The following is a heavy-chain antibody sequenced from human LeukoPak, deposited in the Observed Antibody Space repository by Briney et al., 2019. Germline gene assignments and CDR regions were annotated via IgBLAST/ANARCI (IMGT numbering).Heavy chain of an antibody. J-gene: IGHJ3*02. CDR3: ARDLVTVTKGFDI. CDR1: DDSFSSHY. D-gene: IGHD4-17*01. V-gene: IGHV4-59*11. Sequence: SETLSLTCAVSDDSFSSHYWTWIRQPPGKGLEWIGYISYIGSTNYNPSLKSRVTISIDTSMNQFSLKLSSVTAADTAVYYCARDLVTVTKGFDIWGQGTMVSVSS. CDR2: ISYIGST.